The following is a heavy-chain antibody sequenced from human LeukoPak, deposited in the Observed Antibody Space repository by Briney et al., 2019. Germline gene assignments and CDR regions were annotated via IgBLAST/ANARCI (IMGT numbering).Heavy chain of an antibody. CDR3: AGGAEKILSFGEYPSDAFDI. D-gene: IGHD3-10*01. V-gene: IGHV3-30-3*01. CDR2: ISYDGSNK. J-gene: IGHJ3*02. Sequence: PGGSLRLSCAASGFTFSSYAMHWVRQAPGKGLEWVAVISYDGSNKYYADSVKGRFTISRDNSKNTLYLQMNSLRAEDTAVYYCAGGAEKILSFGEYPSDAFDIWGQGTMVSVTS. CDR1: GFTFSSYA.